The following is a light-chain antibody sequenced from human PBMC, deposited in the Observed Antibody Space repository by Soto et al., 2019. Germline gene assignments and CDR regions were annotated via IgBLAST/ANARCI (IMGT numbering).Light chain of an antibody. J-gene: IGKJ1*01. V-gene: IGKV3-20*01. CDR2: GAS. Sequence: VLTQSPGTLSLSPGERATLSCRASQSVSSSYLAWYQQKPGQAPRLLIYGASSRATGIPDRFSGSGSGTDFTLTITRLEPEDFAVYYCQQYVTSSPRTFGQGTKVDNK. CDR1: QSVSSSY. CDR3: QQYVTSSPRT.